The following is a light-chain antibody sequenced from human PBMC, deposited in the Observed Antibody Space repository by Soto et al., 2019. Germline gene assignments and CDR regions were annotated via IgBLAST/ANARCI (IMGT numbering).Light chain of an antibody. Sequence: DIQMTQSPSTLSASVGARVTISCRASQTISNWLAWYQQKPGKAPKLLIYDASSLESGVPSRFSGSGSGTEFTLTISSLQPDDFATYYCQHYNSYSEAFGQGTKVDI. J-gene: IGKJ1*01. V-gene: IGKV1-5*01. CDR1: QTISNW. CDR2: DAS. CDR3: QHYNSYSEA.